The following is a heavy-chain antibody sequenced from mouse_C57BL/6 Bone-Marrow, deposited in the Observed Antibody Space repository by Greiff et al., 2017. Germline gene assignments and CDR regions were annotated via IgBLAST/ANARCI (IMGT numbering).Heavy chain of an antibody. Sequence: QVQLQQPGAELVKPGASVKLSCKASGYTFTSYWMPWVQQRPGQGLEWIGMIHPNSGSTNYNEKFKSKATLTVDKSSSTAYMQLSSRTSEDSAVYYCAPYYYGSSPFYFDYWGQGTTLTVSS. D-gene: IGHD1-1*01. CDR1: GYTFTSYW. CDR3: APYYYGSSPFYFDY. V-gene: IGHV1-64*01. J-gene: IGHJ2*01. CDR2: IHPNSGST.